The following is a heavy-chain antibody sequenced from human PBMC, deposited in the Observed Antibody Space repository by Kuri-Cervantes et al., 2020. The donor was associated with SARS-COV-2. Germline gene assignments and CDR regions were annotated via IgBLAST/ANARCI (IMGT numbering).Heavy chain of an antibody. D-gene: IGHD1-1*01. CDR1: GYSISSGYY. J-gene: IGHJ6*03. Sequence: SETLSLTCAVSGYSISSGYYWGWIRQPPGKGLEWIGSIYHSGSTYYNPSLKSRVTISVDTSKNQFSLKLSSVTAADTAVYYCARGTGDDYYYYYMDVWGKGTTVTVSS. V-gene: IGHV4-38-2*01. CDR2: IYHSGST. CDR3: ARGTGDDYYYYYMDV.